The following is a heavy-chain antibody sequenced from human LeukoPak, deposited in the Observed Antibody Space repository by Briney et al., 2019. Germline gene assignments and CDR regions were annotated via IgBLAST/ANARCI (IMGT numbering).Heavy chain of an antibody. V-gene: IGHV1-46*01. J-gene: IGHJ6*03. CDR2: IKPSGGST. CDR3: AREYYHSYCMDV. CDR1: GYTFTNYN. Sequence: ASVKVSCRASGYTFTNYNIHWVRQAPGEGLEWMGIIKPSGGSTGYAQKFRGRVTMTRDMSTSTVYMELSSLISEDTAMYYCAREYYHSYCMDVWGKGTTVTVSS.